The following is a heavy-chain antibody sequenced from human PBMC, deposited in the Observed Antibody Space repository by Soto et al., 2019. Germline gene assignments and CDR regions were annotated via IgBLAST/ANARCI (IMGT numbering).Heavy chain of an antibody. CDR3: ARVLFGRGNWFDP. J-gene: IGHJ5*02. V-gene: IGHV4-34*01. CDR2: ISQSGST. CDR1: GGSLSGYY. Sequence: PSETLSLTCAVSGGSLSGYYWSWIRQTPGKGLEWIGEISQSGSTNYNPSLKSRVTISVDTSKNQFSLKLSSVTAADTAVYYCARVLFGRGNWFDPWGQGTLVTVAS. D-gene: IGHD3-3*01.